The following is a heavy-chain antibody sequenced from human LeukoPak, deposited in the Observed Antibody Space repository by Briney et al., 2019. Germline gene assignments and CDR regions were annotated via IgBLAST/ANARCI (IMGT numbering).Heavy chain of an antibody. Sequence: GGSLRLSCAASGFTFSSYAMSWVRQAPGKGLKWVSAISGSGGSTYYADSVKGRFTISRDNSKNTLYLQMNSLRAEDTAVYYCAKTSMSSTVTNFDYWGQGTLVTVSS. CDR3: AKTSMSSTVTNFDY. CDR1: GFTFSSYA. J-gene: IGHJ4*02. V-gene: IGHV3-23*01. CDR2: ISGSGGST. D-gene: IGHD6-13*01.